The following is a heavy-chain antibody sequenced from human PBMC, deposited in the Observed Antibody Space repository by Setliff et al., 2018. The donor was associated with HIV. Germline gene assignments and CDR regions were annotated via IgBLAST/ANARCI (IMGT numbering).Heavy chain of an antibody. V-gene: IGHV3-48*01. CDR1: GFTFSTYS. J-gene: IGHJ6*03. D-gene: IGHD6-19*01. CDR3: ARASYSSGWYAVMDV. CDR2: ISRSSNTV. Sequence: GGSLRLSCAASGFTFSTYSMNWVRQAPGKGLEWVSYISRSSNTVYYADSLKGRFTISRGNAKNSLYLQMNSLRVEDTAVYYCARASYSSGWYAVMDVWGKGTTVTVSS.